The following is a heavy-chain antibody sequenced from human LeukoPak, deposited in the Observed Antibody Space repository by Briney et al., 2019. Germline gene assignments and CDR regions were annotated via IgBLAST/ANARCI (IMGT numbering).Heavy chain of an antibody. Sequence: SETLSLTCTVSGGSISSYYWSWIRQPAGKGLEWIGRIYTSGSTNYNPSLKSRVTISVDTSNNQISLKLTSVTAADTSVYFCASGKQGGAFDLWGLGTTVTVSS. CDR2: IYTSGST. V-gene: IGHV4-4*07. D-gene: IGHD1-26*01. J-gene: IGHJ3*01. CDR1: GGSISSYY. CDR3: ASGKQGGAFDL.